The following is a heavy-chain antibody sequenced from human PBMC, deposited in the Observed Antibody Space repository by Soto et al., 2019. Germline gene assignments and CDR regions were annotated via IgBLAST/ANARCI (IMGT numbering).Heavy chain of an antibody. CDR3: AKGALDYDFWSGLDY. Sequence: GGSLRLSCAASGCPFSSYAMSWVRQAPGKGLEWVSAISGSGGSTYYADSVKGRFTISRDNSKNTLYLQMNSLRAEDTAVYYCAKGALDYDFWSGLDYWGQGTLVTVSS. CDR2: ISGSGGST. V-gene: IGHV3-23*01. CDR1: GCPFSSYA. J-gene: IGHJ4*02. D-gene: IGHD3-3*01.